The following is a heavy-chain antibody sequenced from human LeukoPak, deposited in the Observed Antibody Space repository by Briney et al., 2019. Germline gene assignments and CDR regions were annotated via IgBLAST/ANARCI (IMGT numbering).Heavy chain of an antibody. CDR2: INPNSGGT. V-gene: IGHV1-2*02. J-gene: IGHJ6*02. CDR1: GYTCTGYY. D-gene: IGHD2-2*01. CDR3: ARDPDIVVVPAANGMDV. Sequence: ASVKVSCKASGYTCTGYYMHWVRQAPGQGLEWMGWINPNSGGTNYAQKFQGGVTMTRDTSISTAYMELSRLRSDDTAVYYCARDPDIVVVPAANGMDVWGQGTTVTVSS.